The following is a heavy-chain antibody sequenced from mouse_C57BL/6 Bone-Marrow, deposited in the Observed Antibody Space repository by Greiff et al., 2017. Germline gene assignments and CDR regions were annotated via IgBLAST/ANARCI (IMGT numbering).Heavy chain of an antibody. CDR2: ISSGGSYT. V-gene: IGHV5-6*02. CDR3: ARRGTSWYFDV. CDR1: GFTFSSYG. D-gene: IGHD3-3*01. J-gene: IGHJ1*03. Sequence: EVKLVESGGDLVKPGGSLKLSCAASGFTFSSYGMSWVRQTPDKRLEWVATISSGGSYTYYPDIVKGRFTVSRDNAKNTLNLQMSILKSEDTARYCCARRGTSWYFDVWGTGTTVTVSS.